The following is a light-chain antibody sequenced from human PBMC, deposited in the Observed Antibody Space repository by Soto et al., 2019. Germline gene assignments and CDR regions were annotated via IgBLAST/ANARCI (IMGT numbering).Light chain of an antibody. J-gene: IGKJ5*01. V-gene: IGKV1-33*01. CDR1: QDISNY. Sequence: DIQMTQSPSSLSASVGDRVTITCQASQDISNYLNWYQQKPGKAPKLLIYDASNLETGVPSRFSGSGSGTDFTFTISSLQPEAIATYYCHQHDNLPITFGQGTRLEIK. CDR2: DAS. CDR3: HQHDNLPIT.